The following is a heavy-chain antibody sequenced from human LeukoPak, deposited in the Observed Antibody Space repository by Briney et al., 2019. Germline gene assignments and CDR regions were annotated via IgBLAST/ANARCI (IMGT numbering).Heavy chain of an antibody. J-gene: IGHJ5*02. CDR3: AREEGNWFDP. CDR2: IIPIFGTA. V-gene: IGHV1-69*05. Sequence: SVKVSCKASGYIFTDYYMHWVRQAPGQGLEWMGGIIPIFGTANYAQKFQGRVTITTDESTSTAYMELSSLRSEDTAVYYCAREEGNWFDPWGQGTLVTVSS. CDR1: GYIFTDYY.